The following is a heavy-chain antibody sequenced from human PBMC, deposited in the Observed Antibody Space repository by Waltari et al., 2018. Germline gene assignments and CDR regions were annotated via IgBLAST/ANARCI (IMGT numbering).Heavy chain of an antibody. CDR3: AGTTEYYYGMDV. Sequence: QLQLQESGPGLVKPSETLSLTCTVSGGSISSSSYYWGWIRQPPGKGLEWIGSIYYSGSTYYNPSLKSRVTISVDTSKNQFSLKLSSVTAADTAVYYCAGTTEYYYGMDVWGQGTTVTVSS. J-gene: IGHJ6*02. D-gene: IGHD4-17*01. V-gene: IGHV4-39*07. CDR1: GGSISSSSYY. CDR2: IYYSGST.